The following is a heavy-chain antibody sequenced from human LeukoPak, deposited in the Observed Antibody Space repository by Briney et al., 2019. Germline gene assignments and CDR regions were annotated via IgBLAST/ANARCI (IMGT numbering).Heavy chain of an antibody. D-gene: IGHD2-15*01. CDR1: EFNFRNYN. CDR3: ARDPGYCSGAGCSQVYFDY. J-gene: IGHJ4*02. V-gene: IGHV3-21*01. CDR2: ISSRSGYI. Sequence: GGSLRHPCAASEFNFRNYNVNWVRQAPGKGLEWVSSISSRSGYIYYTDSVKGRFTISRDKARNSLYLQMNSLRAEDTAVYYCARDPGYCSGAGCSQVYFDYWGQGTPVTVSS.